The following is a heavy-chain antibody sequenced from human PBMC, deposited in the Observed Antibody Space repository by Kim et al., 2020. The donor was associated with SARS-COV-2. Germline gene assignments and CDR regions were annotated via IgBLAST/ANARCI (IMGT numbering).Heavy chain of an antibody. CDR1: DGSISSKNYY. CDR2: IFYTGST. J-gene: IGHJ4*02. V-gene: IGHV4-39*01. D-gene: IGHD4-4*01. CDR3: ARVFNSLSPGY. Sequence: SETLSLTCTVSDGSISSKNYYWARIRQPPGKGLDWIGNIFYTGSTYYSPLLRSCVIISVDTYKNQFLLKLSSVTAAATAVYYCARVFNSLSPGYWGQG.